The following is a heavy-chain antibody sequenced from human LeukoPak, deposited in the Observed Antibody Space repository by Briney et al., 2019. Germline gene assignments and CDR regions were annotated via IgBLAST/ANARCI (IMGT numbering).Heavy chain of an antibody. CDR3: ARDWPPRPYFDAFDI. J-gene: IGHJ3*02. Sequence: ASVTVSCKASGYTFTSYGISWVRQAPGQGLAWMGWINAYNGNTNYAQKLQGRVTMTPDTSTRTAYMELRSLRSDDTAVYSCARDWPPRPYFDAFDIWGQGTMVTVSS. CDR1: GYTFTSYG. CDR2: INAYNGNT. D-gene: IGHD2/OR15-2a*01. V-gene: IGHV1-18*01.